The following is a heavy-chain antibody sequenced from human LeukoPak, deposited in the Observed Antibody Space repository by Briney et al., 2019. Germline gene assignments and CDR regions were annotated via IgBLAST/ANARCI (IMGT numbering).Heavy chain of an antibody. CDR3: ARGKYSGFDL. V-gene: IGHV6-1*01. CDR2: TYYRSKWNN. D-gene: IGHD2-15*01. J-gene: IGHJ3*01. Sequence: SQTLSLTCAISGDSVSTNSVAWNWIRQSPSRGLEWLGRTYYRSKWNNDYAVSAKSRITINPDTSKNQFSLQLNSVTPDDTALYYCARGKYSGFDLWGQGTMVTVSS. CDR1: GDSVSTNSVA.